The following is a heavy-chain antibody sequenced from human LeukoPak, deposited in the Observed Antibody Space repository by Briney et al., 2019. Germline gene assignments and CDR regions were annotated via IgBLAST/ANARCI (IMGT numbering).Heavy chain of an antibody. CDR1: GGTFSSYA. Sequence: SVKVSCKASGGTFSSYAISWVRQAPGQGLEWMGGIIPIFGTANYAQKFQGRVTITTDESTSTAYMELSSLRSEDTAVYYCARGVRNFWSGYYLGYYSDYWGQGTLVTVSS. J-gene: IGHJ4*02. CDR2: IIPIFGTA. D-gene: IGHD3-3*01. CDR3: ARGVRNFWSGYYLGYYSDY. V-gene: IGHV1-69*05.